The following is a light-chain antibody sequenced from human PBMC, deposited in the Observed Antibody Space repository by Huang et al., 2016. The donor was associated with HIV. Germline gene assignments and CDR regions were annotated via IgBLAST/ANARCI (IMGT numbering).Light chain of an antibody. CDR1: QNINTN. CDR3: QQYNDWPRS. Sequence: EIVMTQSPGTLSVAPGERATLSCRASQNINTNLAWFQPKPCQAPRPPIYAASTRTADFPARFSGSGSRTEFTLTISSLQSEDIAVYYCQQYNDWPRSFGQGTKVEIK. J-gene: IGKJ1*01. V-gene: IGKV3-15*01. CDR2: AAS.